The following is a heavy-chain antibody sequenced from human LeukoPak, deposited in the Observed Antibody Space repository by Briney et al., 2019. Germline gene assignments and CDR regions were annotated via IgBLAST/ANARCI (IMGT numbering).Heavy chain of an antibody. Sequence: PGGSLRLSCAPSGFTLSSHWMTWVRQAPGKGLEWVANINQDGSDKNFVDSVKGRFTIPRDNAENSLYLQMNSLRVEDTAVYYCARGHFAMDIWGQGTTVTVSS. J-gene: IGHJ6*02. V-gene: IGHV3-7*05. CDR3: ARGHFAMDI. CDR1: GFTLSSHW. CDR2: INQDGSDK.